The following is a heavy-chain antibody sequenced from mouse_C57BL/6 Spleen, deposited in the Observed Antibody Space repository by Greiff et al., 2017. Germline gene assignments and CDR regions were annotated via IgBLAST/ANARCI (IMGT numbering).Heavy chain of an antibody. CDR1: GFTFTDYY. Sequence: EVMLVESGGGLVQPGGSLSLSCAASGFTFTDYYMSWVRQPPGKALEWLGFIRNKANGYTTEYSASVKGRFTISRDNSQSILYLQMNALRAEDSATYYCARYRVGRQDYFDYWGQGTTLTVSS. J-gene: IGHJ2*01. V-gene: IGHV7-3*01. CDR3: ARYRVGRQDYFDY. D-gene: IGHD4-1*01. CDR2: IRNKANGYTT.